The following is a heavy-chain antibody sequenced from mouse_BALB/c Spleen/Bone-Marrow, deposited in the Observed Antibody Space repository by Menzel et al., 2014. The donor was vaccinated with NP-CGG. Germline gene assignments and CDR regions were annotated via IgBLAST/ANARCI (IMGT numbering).Heavy chain of an antibody. V-gene: IGHV1S81*02. Sequence: QVQLQQSGAELVKPGASVKLSCKASGYTFXSYYMYWVKQRPGQGLERIGEINPSNGGTNFNEKFKSKATPTVDKSSSTAYMQLSSLTSEDSAVYYCTRYGNYYFDYWGQGTTLTVSS. D-gene: IGHD2-1*01. J-gene: IGHJ2*01. CDR2: INPSNGGT. CDR3: TRYGNYYFDY. CDR1: GYTFXSYY.